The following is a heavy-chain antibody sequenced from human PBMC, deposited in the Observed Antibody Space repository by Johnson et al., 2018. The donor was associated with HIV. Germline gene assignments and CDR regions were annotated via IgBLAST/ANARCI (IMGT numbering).Heavy chain of an antibody. CDR3: ARGSSYYYDSSGYAFDI. Sequence: VQLVESGGGVVRPGGSLRLSCAAAGFTFDDYGMSWVRQATGKGLEWVSAIGTAGDTYYPGSVKGRFTISRENAKNSLYLQMNSLRAGDTAVYYCARGSSYYYDSSGYAFDIWGQGTMVTVSS. J-gene: IGHJ3*02. V-gene: IGHV3-13*01. CDR1: GFTFDDYG. D-gene: IGHD3-22*01. CDR2: IGTAGDT.